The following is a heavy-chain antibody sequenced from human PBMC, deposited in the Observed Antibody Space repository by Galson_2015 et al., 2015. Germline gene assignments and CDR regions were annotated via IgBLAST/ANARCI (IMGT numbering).Heavy chain of an antibody. CDR2: ISGSGGST. CDR3: AKDPPINTAMVTDY. CDR1: GFTFSSYA. D-gene: IGHD5-18*01. J-gene: IGHJ4*02. V-gene: IGHV3-23*01. Sequence: SLRLSCAASGFTFSSYAMSWVRQAPGKGLEWVSAISGSGGSTYHADSVKGRFTISRDSSKNTLYLQMNSLRAEDTAVYYCAKDPPINTAMVTDYWGQGTLVTASS.